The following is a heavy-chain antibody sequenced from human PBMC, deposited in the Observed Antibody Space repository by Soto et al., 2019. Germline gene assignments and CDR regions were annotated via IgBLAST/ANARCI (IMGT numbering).Heavy chain of an antibody. CDR3: AKDMSWAGSGWNFDY. CDR2: ISSSSSYI. CDR1: GFTFSSYS. V-gene: IGHV3-21*04. J-gene: IGHJ4*02. D-gene: IGHD6-19*01. Sequence: GGSLRLSCAVSGFTFSSYSMNWVRQAPGKGLEWVSSISSSSSYIYYADSVKGRFTISRDNAKNSLYLQMNSLRAEDTALYYFAKDMSWAGSGWNFDYWGQGTLVTVSS.